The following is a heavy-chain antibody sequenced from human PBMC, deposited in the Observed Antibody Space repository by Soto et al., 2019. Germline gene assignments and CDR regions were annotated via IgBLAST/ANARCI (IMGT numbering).Heavy chain of an antibody. V-gene: IGHV4-59*08. D-gene: IGHD2-15*01. CDR2: IYYSGST. CDR3: ARHHGYCSGGSCYSGVVDY. CDR1: GGSISSYY. J-gene: IGHJ4*02. Sequence: SETLSLTCTVSGGSISSYYWSWIRQPPGKGLEWIGYIYYSGSTNYNPSLKSRVTISVDTSKNQFSLKLSSVTAADTAVYYCARHHGYCSGGSCYSGVVDYWGQGTLVTVSS.